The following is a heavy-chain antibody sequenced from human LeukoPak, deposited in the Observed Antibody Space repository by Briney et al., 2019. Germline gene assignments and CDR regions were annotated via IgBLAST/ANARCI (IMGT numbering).Heavy chain of an antibody. V-gene: IGHV4-39*01. CDR3: ATANGNALDI. CDR2: FYYSGST. CDR1: SASIFGTYYH. Sequence: SETLSLTCIVSSASIFGTYYHWGWIRQPPGKGLEWIGTFYYSGSTFYNPSLKSRVTISVDTSKSHFSLRLASVTATDTAVYYCATANGNALDIWGQGTLVTVSS. J-gene: IGHJ3*02. D-gene: IGHD1-26*01.